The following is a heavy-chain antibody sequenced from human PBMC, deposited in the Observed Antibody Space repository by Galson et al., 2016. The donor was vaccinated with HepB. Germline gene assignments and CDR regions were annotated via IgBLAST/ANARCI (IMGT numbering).Heavy chain of an antibody. V-gene: IGHV2-70*11. CDR1: GFSLTTRGMC. Sequence: PALVKPTQTLTLTCTFSGFSLTTRGMCVSWIRQPPGKALEWLARIDWEDDKYYTTSLKTRLTISKDTSKNQVVLTMTNMDPVDTATYYCARTVPGYSYDDYYYMDVWGKGTTVTVSS. CDR3: ARTVPGYSYDDYYYMDV. D-gene: IGHD5-12*01. J-gene: IGHJ6*03. CDR2: IDWEDDK.